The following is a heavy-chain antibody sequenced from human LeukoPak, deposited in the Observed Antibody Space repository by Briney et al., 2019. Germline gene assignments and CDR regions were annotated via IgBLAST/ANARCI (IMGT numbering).Heavy chain of an antibody. D-gene: IGHD1-26*01. J-gene: IGHJ5*02. Sequence: PSETLSLTCTVSGGSISSYYWSWIRQPPGKGLEWIGYIYYSGSTNYNPSLKSRVTISVDTSKNQFSLKLSSVTAADTAVYYCASSRTRIVGAKGWFDPWGQGTLVTVSS. CDR3: ASSRTRIVGAKGWFDP. CDR2: IYYSGST. V-gene: IGHV4-59*12. CDR1: GGSISSYY.